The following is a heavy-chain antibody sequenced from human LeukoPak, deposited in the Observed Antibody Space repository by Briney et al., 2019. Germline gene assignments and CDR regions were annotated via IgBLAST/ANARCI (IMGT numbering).Heavy chain of an antibody. CDR1: GFTFSDYY. Sequence: GGSLRLFCAASGFTFSDYYMSWIRQAPGKGLEWVSYISSSGSTIYYADSVKGRFTISRDNAKNSLYLQMNSLRAEDTAVYYCAREGYYYDSSGKLQGYYFDYWGQGTLVTVSS. V-gene: IGHV3-11*04. CDR2: ISSSGSTI. J-gene: IGHJ4*02. D-gene: IGHD3-22*01. CDR3: AREGYYYDSSGKLQGYYFDY.